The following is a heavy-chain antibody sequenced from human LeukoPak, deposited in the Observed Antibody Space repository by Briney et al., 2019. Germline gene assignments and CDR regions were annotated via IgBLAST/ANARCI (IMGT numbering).Heavy chain of an antibody. Sequence: SETLSLTCTVSGGSISSYYWSWIRQPPGKGLEWIGYIYTSGSTNYNPSLKSRVTISVDTSKNQFSLKLSSVTDADTAVYYCARLMTTVTTFGYYYYYMDVWGKGTTVTVSS. V-gene: IGHV4-4*09. J-gene: IGHJ6*03. D-gene: IGHD4-17*01. CDR3: ARLMTTVTTFGYYYYYMDV. CDR1: GGSISSYY. CDR2: IYTSGST.